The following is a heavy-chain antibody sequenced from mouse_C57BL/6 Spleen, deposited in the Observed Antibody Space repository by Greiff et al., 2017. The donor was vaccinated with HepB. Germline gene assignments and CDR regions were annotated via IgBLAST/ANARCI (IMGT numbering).Heavy chain of an antibody. CDR2: INPSTGGT. D-gene: IGHD1-1*01. J-gene: IGHJ1*03. CDR3: ARTPVITTVVARYFDV. V-gene: IGHV1-42*01. CDR1: GYSFTGYY. Sequence: VQLQQSGPELVKPGASVKISCKASGYSFTGYYMNWVKQSPEKSLEWIGEINPSTGGTTYNQKFKAKATLTVDKSSSTAYMQLKSLTSEDSTVYYCARTPVITTVVARYFDVWGTGTTVTVSS.